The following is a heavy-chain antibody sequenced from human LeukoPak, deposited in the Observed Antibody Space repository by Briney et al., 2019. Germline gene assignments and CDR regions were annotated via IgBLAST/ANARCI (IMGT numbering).Heavy chain of an antibody. D-gene: IGHD3-10*01. Sequence: SETLSLTCTVSGGSISSSSYYWGWIRQPPGRGLAWIGSIYYSGSTYYNPSLKSRVTISVDTSNNQFSLKLSSVTAADTAVYYCARGPHYYGSGSYRTYNWFDPWGQGTLVTVSS. CDR3: ARGPHYYGSGSYRTYNWFDP. CDR1: GGSISSSSYY. CDR2: IYYSGST. V-gene: IGHV4-39*01. J-gene: IGHJ5*02.